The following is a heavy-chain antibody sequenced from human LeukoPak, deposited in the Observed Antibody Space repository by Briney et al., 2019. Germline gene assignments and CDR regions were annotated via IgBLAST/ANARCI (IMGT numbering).Heavy chain of an antibody. CDR3: ARGSSQPLLGWFDP. CDR1: GGSFSGYY. V-gene: IGHV4-31*11. J-gene: IGHJ5*02. CDR2: IYYSGST. Sequence: SETLSLTCAVYGGSFSGYYWSWIRQHPGKGLEWIGYIYYSGSTYYNPSLKSRVTISVDTSKNQFSLKLSSVTAADTAVYYCARGSSQPLLGWFDPWGQGTLVTVSS. D-gene: IGHD6-6*01.